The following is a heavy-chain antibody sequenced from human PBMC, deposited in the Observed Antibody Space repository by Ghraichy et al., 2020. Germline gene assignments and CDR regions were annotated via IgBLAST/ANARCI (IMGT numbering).Heavy chain of an antibody. Sequence: GGSLRLSCAASGFTFDDYAMHWVRQAPGKGLEWVSLISGDGGSTYYADSVKGRFTISRDNSKNSLYLQMNSLRTEDTALYYCANGDKRFKVFDIVVVPAAPPGTYWGQGTLVTVSS. D-gene: IGHD2-2*01. CDR3: ANGDKRFKVFDIVVVPAAPPGTY. CDR2: ISGDGGST. CDR1: GFTFDDYA. J-gene: IGHJ4*02. V-gene: IGHV3-43*02.